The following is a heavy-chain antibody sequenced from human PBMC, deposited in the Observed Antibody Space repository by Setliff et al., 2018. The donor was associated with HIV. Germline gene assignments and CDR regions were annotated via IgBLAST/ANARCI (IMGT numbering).Heavy chain of an antibody. CDR2: IYYSGGT. V-gene: IGHV4-31*03. CDR3: ARVPTNPDFYYYYMDV. CDR1: GGSISSGGYY. Sequence: PSETLSLTCTVSGGSISSGGYYWSWIRQHPGKGLEWIGYIYYSGGTYYNPSLKSRVTISVDTSKNQFSLKLSSVTAADTAVYYCARVPTNPDFYYYYMDVWGKGTTDTVSS. J-gene: IGHJ6*03.